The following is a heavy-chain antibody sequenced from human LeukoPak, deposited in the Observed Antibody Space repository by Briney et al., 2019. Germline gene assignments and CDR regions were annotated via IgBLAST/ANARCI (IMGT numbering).Heavy chain of an antibody. Sequence: ASVKVSCKASGYTFTSYAMNWVRQAPGQGLEWMGWININTGNPTYAQGFTGRFVFSLDTSVSTAYLQISSLKAEDTAMYYCARVGFPTYYYYMDVWGKGPTVTVSS. J-gene: IGHJ6*03. V-gene: IGHV7-4-1*02. CDR2: ININTGNP. CDR1: GYTFTSYA. CDR3: ARVGFPTYYYYMDV. D-gene: IGHD3-10*01.